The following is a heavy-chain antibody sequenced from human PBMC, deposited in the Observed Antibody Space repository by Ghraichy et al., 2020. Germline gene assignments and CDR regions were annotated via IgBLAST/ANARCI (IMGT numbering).Heavy chain of an antibody. V-gene: IGHV4-61*01. D-gene: IGHD3-3*01. CDR2: IYYRGSS. CDR3: ASSIPYYDYWSVWIN. J-gene: IGHJ4*02. Sequence: SQTLSLTCTVSGDSVSSGTYFWSWIRQPPGKGLEWIGYIYYRGSSKYNPSLKSRVTMSEDTSKNQFSLKLNSVTAADTAVYYCASSIPYYDYWSVWINWGQVTLVTVSS. CDR1: GDSVSSGTYF.